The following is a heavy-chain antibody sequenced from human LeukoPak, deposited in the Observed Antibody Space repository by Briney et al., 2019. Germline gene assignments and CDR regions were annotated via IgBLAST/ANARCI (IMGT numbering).Heavy chain of an antibody. Sequence: GGSLRLSCAASGFTFSSYGMHWVRQAPGKGLEWVAFIRYDGSNKYYADSVKGRFTISRDNSKNTLYLQMNSLRAEDTAVYYCAKDAACSSTSCPFDCWGQGTLVTVSS. CDR1: GFTFSSYG. V-gene: IGHV3-30*02. D-gene: IGHD2-2*01. CDR2: IRYDGSNK. J-gene: IGHJ4*02. CDR3: AKDAACSSTSCPFDC.